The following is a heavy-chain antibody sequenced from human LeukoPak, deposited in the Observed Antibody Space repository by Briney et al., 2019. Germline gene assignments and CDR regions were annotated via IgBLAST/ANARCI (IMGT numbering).Heavy chain of an antibody. Sequence: GGSLRLSCSASGFTFSSYALHWVRQAPGQGLEYVSLISSDGGSTYYADPVKGRFTISRDNSKNTMYLQMSSLRAEDTAVYYCVRYGNGWFGLRGYFDFWGQGTLVTVSS. D-gene: IGHD6-19*01. CDR3: VRYGNGWFGLRGYFDF. V-gene: IGHV3-64D*09. J-gene: IGHJ4*02. CDR1: GFTFSSYA. CDR2: ISSDGGST.